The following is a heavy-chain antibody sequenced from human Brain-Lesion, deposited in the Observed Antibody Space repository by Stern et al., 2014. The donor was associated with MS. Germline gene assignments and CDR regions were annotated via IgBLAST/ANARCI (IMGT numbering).Heavy chain of an antibody. CDR2: IYYSGNT. Sequence: QLQLQESGPGLVKPSETLSLTCTVAGGSVSSTSYAWAWIRQPPGKGLEWIGTIYYSGNTYYSPSLKSRLTLSLDTSQNQFSLQLRSVTAADTAVYYCAGEEDIRYCSGGSCTGNWFDPWGQGTLVTVSS. J-gene: IGHJ5*02. D-gene: IGHD2-15*01. V-gene: IGHV4-39*01. CDR3: AGEEDIRYCSGGSCTGNWFDP. CDR1: GGSVSSTSYA.